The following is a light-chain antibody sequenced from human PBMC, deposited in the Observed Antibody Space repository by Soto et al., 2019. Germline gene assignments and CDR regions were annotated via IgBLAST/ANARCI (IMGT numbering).Light chain of an antibody. Sequence: EIALTQSPDTLSLSPGERATLSCRASQSVGSNYLAWYQQKPGQAPRLLMYDASGRASGIPDRFTGSGSGTDLTLTISRLEPEDFGVYYCQVYDRSPLFGGGTKVDIK. V-gene: IGKV3-20*01. CDR3: QVYDRSPL. J-gene: IGKJ4*01. CDR2: DAS. CDR1: QSVGSNY.